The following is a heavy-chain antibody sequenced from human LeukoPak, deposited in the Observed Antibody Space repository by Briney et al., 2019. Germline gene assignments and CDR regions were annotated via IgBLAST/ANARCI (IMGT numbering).Heavy chain of an antibody. CDR3: AKDFRIGYSAHFDY. J-gene: IGHJ4*02. CDR1: GVTFRSHA. D-gene: IGHD2-21*01. V-gene: IGHV3-23*01. Sequence: GGSLRLSCVGSGVTFRSHAMSWVRQAPEKGLEFVSGIYENGGTTYYADSVKGRFSISRDNSKNTLYLQMDSLRGEDTAVYYCAKDFRIGYSAHFDYWGQGALVTVSS. CDR2: IYENGGTT.